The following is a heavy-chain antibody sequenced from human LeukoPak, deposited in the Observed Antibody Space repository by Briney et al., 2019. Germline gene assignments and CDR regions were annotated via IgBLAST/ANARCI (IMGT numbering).Heavy chain of an antibody. CDR1: GGSFSGYY. D-gene: IGHD3-22*01. Sequence: MTSETLSLTCAVYGGSFSGYYWSWIRQPPGKGLEWIGEINHSGSTNYNPSLKSRVTISVDTSKNQFSLKLSSVTAADTSVYYCARGGQFEDYYDSSGPGYFDYWGQGTLVTFSS. J-gene: IGHJ4*02. CDR3: ARGGQFEDYYDSSGPGYFDY. V-gene: IGHV4-34*01. CDR2: INHSGST.